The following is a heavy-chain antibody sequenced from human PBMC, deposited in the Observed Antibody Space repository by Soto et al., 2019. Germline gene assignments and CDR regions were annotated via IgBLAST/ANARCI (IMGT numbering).Heavy chain of an antibody. D-gene: IGHD3-3*01. CDR3: AKGVGYYPTRYYFDY. CDR2: ISGSGGST. CDR1: GFTFSSYA. V-gene: IGHV3-23*01. Sequence: GGSLRLSCAASGFTFSSYARSWVRQAPGKGLEWVSAISGSGGSTYYADSVKGRFTISRDNSKNTLYLQMNSLRAEDTAVYYCAKGVGYYPTRYYFDYWGQGTLVTVSS. J-gene: IGHJ4*02.